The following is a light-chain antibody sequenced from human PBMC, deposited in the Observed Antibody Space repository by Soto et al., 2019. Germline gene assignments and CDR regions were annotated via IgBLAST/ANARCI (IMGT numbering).Light chain of an antibody. V-gene: IGLV3-1*01. CDR2: QDV. Sequence: SYDLTQPPSVSVSPGQTASITCSGYNLGDKYVSWYQQKAGQSPLLVIFQDVKRPSGIPDRFSGSNSGSTATLTISGTQSIDEADYYCQAWDSSTFYVFGSGTKVTVL. CDR3: QAWDSSTFYV. J-gene: IGLJ1*01. CDR1: NLGDKY.